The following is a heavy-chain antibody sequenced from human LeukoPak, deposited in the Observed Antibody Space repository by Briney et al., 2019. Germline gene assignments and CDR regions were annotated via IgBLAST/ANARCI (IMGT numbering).Heavy chain of an antibody. CDR3: AKGEMATINQRNYFDY. D-gene: IGHD5-24*01. J-gene: IGHJ4*02. V-gene: IGHV3-74*01. CDR2: IKGDGIST. CDR1: GFDFSSNW. Sequence: PGGSLRLSCAASGFDFSSNWMHRVRHAPGQGLVWVSRIKGDGISTNYADSVKGRFTISRDIAKNTLYLQMNSLRAEDTAVYYCAKGEMATINQRNYFDYWGQGILVTVSS.